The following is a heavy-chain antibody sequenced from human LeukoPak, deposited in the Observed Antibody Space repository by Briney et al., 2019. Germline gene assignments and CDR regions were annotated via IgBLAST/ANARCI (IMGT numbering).Heavy chain of an antibody. CDR1: GFTFSSYW. CDR3: ARDLRRLQFEYYYYYGMDV. V-gene: IGHV3-7*01. J-gene: IGHJ6*02. CDR2: IKQDGSEK. Sequence: PGGSLRLSCAASGFTFSSYWMSWVRQAPGKGLEWVANIKQDGSEKYYVDSVKGRFTISRDNAKNSLYLQMNSLRAEDTAVYYCARDLRRLQFEYYYYYGMDVWGQGTTVTVSS. D-gene: IGHD5-24*01.